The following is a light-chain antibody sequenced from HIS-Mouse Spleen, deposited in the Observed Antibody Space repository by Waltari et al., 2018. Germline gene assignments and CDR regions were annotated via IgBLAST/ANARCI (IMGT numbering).Light chain of an antibody. V-gene: IGKV1-13*02. CDR2: DAS. Sequence: AIQLTQSPSSLSASVGDRVTITCLASQGISSALAWYHQKPGKAPKLLIDDASSLESGVPSRFSCSGSGTDFTLTISSLQPEDFATYYCQQFNSYPVTFGQGTRLEIK. CDR1: QGISSA. CDR3: QQFNSYPVT. J-gene: IGKJ5*01.